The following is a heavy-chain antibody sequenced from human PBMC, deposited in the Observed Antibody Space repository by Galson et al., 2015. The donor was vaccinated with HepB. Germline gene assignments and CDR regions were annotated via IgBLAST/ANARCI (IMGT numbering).Heavy chain of an antibody. CDR3: ARGHYDILTGYYDY. V-gene: IGHV3-30*03. CDR2: ISYDGSNK. D-gene: IGHD3-9*01. J-gene: IGHJ4*02. CDR1: GFTVSSNY. Sequence: SLRLSCAASGFTVSSNYMSWVCQAPGKGLEWVAVISYDGSNKYYADSVKGRFTISRDNSKNTLYLQMNSLRAEDTAVYYCARGHYDILTGYYDYWGQGTLVTVSS.